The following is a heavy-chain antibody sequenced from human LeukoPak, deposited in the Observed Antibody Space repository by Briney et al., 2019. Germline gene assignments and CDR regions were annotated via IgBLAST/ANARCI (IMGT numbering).Heavy chain of an antibody. CDR3: AKDTAPLGATKEFDH. D-gene: IGHD1-26*01. Sequence: GGSLRLSCAASGFIFDNFGMSWVRQAPGKGLEWVSALSATGGSAYYTASAQGRFTTSRDNSKNILYLEMNSLRVDDTAVYYCAKDTAPLGATKEFDHWGQGTLVTVSS. J-gene: IGHJ4*02. CDR2: LSATGGSA. V-gene: IGHV3-23*01. CDR1: GFIFDNFG.